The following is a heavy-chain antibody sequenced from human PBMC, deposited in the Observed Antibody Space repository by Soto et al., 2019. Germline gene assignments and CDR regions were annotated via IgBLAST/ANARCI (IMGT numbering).Heavy chain of an antibody. D-gene: IGHD2-2*01. Sequence: ASVKVSCKASGYTFTSYAMHWVRQAPGQRLEWMGWINAGNGNTKYSQKFQGRVTITRDTSASTAYMELSSLRSEDTAVYYCARGMGYCSSTSCYLEDAFDIWGQGTMVTVSS. CDR1: GYTFTSYA. CDR3: ARGMGYCSSTSCYLEDAFDI. CDR2: INAGNGNT. V-gene: IGHV1-3*01. J-gene: IGHJ3*02.